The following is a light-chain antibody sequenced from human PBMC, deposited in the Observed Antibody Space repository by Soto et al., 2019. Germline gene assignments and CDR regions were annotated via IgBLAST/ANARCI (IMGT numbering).Light chain of an antibody. CDR3: LQDYGDSWT. CDR2: GAS. CDR1: QSVSSN. Sequence: EIVMTQSPATLSVSPGERATLSCRASQSVSSNLAWYQQKPGQAPRLLIYGASTRATGIPARFSGRRSGTEFTLTISSLQPEDFASYYCLQDYGDSWTFGQGTKVDNK. J-gene: IGKJ1*01. V-gene: IGKV3-15*01.